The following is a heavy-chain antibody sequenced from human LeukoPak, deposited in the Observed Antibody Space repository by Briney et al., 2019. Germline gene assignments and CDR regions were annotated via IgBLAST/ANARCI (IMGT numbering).Heavy chain of an antibody. D-gene: IGHD3-3*01. J-gene: IGHJ6*02. V-gene: IGHV3-23*01. CDR3: AKEAPYYDFWSGYRSGGMDV. CDR2: ISGGGNNI. Sequence: GGSLRLSCAASGFTFSAYAMTWVRQAPGKGLEWVSAISGGGNNIYYADSVKGRFTISRDNSKNTLYLQMNSLRAEDTALYYCAKEAPYYDFWSGYRSGGMDVWGQGTTVTVSS. CDR1: GFTFSAYA.